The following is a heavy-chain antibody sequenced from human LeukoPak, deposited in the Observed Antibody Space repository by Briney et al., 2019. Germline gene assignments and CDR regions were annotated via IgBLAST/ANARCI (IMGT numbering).Heavy chain of an antibody. D-gene: IGHD3-3*01. J-gene: IGHJ4*02. Sequence: ASVKVPCKTSGYTFASSYDLHWVRQATGQGLEWMGWMNPNSGNTGYAQKFQGRLTIARNTSTSTAYMEPRSLRSEDTAVYYCARERGRRGTFGVALIGTRRAYYFDFWGQGTPVTVSS. CDR2: MNPNSGNT. CDR1: GYTFASSYD. V-gene: IGHV1-8*01. CDR3: ARERGRRGTFGVALIGTRRAYYFDF.